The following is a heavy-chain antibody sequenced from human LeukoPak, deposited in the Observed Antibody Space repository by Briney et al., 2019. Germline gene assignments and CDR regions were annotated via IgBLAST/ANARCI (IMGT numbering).Heavy chain of an antibody. J-gene: IGHJ4*02. CDR3: ARTTFYHDSGSPRPTYSFDY. CDR1: GFIFSNYY. Sequence: AGSLRLSCAASGFIFSNYYMTWLRPAPGKGLEWVSYISNSGTTIDYADSVKGRFTISRDNAKNSLYLQMNSLRAEDTAVYYCARTTFYHDSGSPRPTYSFDYWCQGTLATVSS. CDR2: ISNSGTTI. V-gene: IGHV3-11*04. D-gene: IGHD3-10*01.